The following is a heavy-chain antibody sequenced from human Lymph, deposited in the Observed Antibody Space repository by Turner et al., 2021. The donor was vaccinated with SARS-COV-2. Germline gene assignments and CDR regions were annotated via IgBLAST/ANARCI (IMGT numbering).Heavy chain of an antibody. CDR1: GFTFSAYS. V-gene: IGHV3-21*01. CDR3: ARDIPTTADYFDY. D-gene: IGHD4-17*01. Sequence: EVQLVEPGGGLVKPGGSLRLPCAASGFTFSAYSMNWVRQAPGKGLRWISSISSSSSYIYYANSVKGRFTISRDDAQNSLYLQMNSLRAEETAVYFCARDIPTTADYFDYWGQGTLVTVSS. J-gene: IGHJ4*02. CDR2: ISSSSSYI.